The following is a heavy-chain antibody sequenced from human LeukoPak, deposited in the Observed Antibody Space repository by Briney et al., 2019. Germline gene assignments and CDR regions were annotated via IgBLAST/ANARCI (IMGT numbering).Heavy chain of an antibody. CDR3: ARHYYYDSSGYS. V-gene: IGHV4-59*04. CDR2: IYYSGST. D-gene: IGHD3-22*01. Sequence: PSETLSLTCTVSGGSISSYYWSWIRQPPGKGLEWIGYIYYSGSTYYNPSLKSRVTISVDTSKNQFSLKLSSVTAADTAVYYCARHYYYDSSGYSWGQGTLVTVSS. CDR1: GGSISSYY. J-gene: IGHJ4*02.